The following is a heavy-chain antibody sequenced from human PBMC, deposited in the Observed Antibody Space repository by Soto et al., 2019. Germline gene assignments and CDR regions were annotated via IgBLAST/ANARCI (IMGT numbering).Heavy chain of an antibody. V-gene: IGHV3-23*01. CDR1: GFTFSVYA. CDR3: AKYSELPYEAYLQQ. Sequence: VGSLRLSCAASGFTFSVYAMSWVRQAPGKGLEWVSAISSNGGRTFYADSLRGRFTISRDNSKSALYLQMNNLRAEDTAIYYCAKYSELPYEAYLQQWGQGTLVTVSS. CDR2: ISSNGGRT. J-gene: IGHJ1*01. D-gene: IGHD1-7*01.